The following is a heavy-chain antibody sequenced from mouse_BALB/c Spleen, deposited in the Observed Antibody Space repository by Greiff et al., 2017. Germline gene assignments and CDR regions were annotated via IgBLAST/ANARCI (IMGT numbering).Heavy chain of an antibody. CDR3: VRLYDGYWYFDV. Sequence: VQGVESGPGLVAPSQSLSITCTVSGFSLTSYDISWIRQPPGKGLEWLGVIWTGGGTNYNSAFMSRLSISKDNSKSQVFLKMNSLQTDDTAIYYCVRLYDGYWYFDVWGAGTTVTVSS. CDR2: IWTGGGT. J-gene: IGHJ1*01. D-gene: IGHD2-3*01. CDR1: GFSLTSYD. V-gene: IGHV2-9-2*01.